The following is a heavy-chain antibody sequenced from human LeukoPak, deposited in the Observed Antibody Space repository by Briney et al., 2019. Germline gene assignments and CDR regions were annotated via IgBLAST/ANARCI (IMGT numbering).Heavy chain of an antibody. D-gene: IGHD1-20*01. J-gene: IGHJ6*02. CDR1: DYTFTSYG. CDR2: ISAYNGNT. CDR3: ARAYNWPPYYYYYGMDV. V-gene: IGHV1-18*01. Sequence: GASVKVSCKASDYTFTSYGISWVRQAPGQGLEWMGWISAYNGNTNYAQKLQGSVTMTTDTSTSTAYMELRSLRSDDTAVYYCARAYNWPPYYYYYGMDVWGQGTTVTVSS.